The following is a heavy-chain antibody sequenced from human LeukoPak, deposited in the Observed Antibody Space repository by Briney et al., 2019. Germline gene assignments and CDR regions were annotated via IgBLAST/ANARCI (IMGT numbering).Heavy chain of an antibody. CDR2: IYYSGST. CDR1: GGSFSSTTYY. J-gene: IGHJ4*02. Sequence: SETLSLTCTVSGGSFSSTTYYWGWIRQPPGKGLEWIGSIYYSGSTYYNPSLKSRVTISVDTSKNQFSLKVSSVTATDTAMYYCARSPRSYYGSRSWIDYWGQGTLVTVSS. D-gene: IGHD3-10*01. CDR3: ARSPRSYYGSRSWIDY. V-gene: IGHV4-39*01.